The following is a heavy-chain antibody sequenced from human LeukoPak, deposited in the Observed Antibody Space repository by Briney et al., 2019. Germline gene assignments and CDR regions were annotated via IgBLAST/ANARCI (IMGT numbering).Heavy chain of an antibody. V-gene: IGHV3-30*02. D-gene: IGHD6-19*01. CDR2: IRYDGSDK. CDR1: GFTFSSYW. J-gene: IGHJ4*02. CDR3: AKDRLVPGSVLDY. Sequence: GGSLRLSCAASGFTFSSYWMHWIRQAPGKGLEWVAFIRYDGSDKYYADSVRGRFTISRDNSKNTLYLQMNSLRVEDTAVYYCAKDRLVPGSVLDYWGQGTLVTVSS.